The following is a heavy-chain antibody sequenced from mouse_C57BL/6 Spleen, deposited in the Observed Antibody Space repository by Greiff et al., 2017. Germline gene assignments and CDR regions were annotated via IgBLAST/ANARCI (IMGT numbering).Heavy chain of an antibody. Sequence: EVQLVESGGGLVKPGGSLKLSCAASGFTFSSYAMSWVRQTPEKRLEWVATISDGGSYTYYPDNVKGRFTISRDNAKNNLYLQMSHLKSEDTAMYYCARNYGSSYGYFDYWGQGTTLTVSS. D-gene: IGHD1-1*01. CDR1: GFTFSSYA. V-gene: IGHV5-4*01. CDR2: ISDGGSYT. J-gene: IGHJ2*01. CDR3: ARNYGSSYGYFDY.